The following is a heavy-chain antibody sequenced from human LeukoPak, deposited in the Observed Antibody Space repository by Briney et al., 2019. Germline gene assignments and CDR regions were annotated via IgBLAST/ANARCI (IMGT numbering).Heavy chain of an antibody. CDR3: ARLGGYDEGDY. V-gene: IGHV5-10-1*01. CDR2: IDPSDSYT. Sequence: GASLRISCKGSGYSFTSYWISWVHQMLGKGLEWMGRIDPSDSYTNYRPSFQGHVTISADKSISTAYLQWSSLKASDTAMYYGARLGGYDEGDYWGQGTLVTVSS. CDR1: GYSFTSYW. J-gene: IGHJ4*02. D-gene: IGHD5-12*01.